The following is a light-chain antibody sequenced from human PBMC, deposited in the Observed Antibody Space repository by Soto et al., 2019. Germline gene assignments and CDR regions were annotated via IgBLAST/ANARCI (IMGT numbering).Light chain of an antibody. Sequence: QSVLTQPPSASGSPGQSVTISCTGTSSDVGDYNYVSWYQQYPGKAPKLMIYEVIKRPSGVPDRFSGSKSGNTASLTVSGLLAEDEADYYCSSYAGSNNLVFGGGTKVTVL. CDR2: EVI. V-gene: IGLV2-8*01. CDR3: SSYAGSNNLV. CDR1: SSDVGDYNY. J-gene: IGLJ2*01.